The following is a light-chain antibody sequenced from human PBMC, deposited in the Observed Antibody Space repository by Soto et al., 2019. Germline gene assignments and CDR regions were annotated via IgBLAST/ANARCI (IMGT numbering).Light chain of an antibody. Sequence: EVVLTQSPGTLSLSPGERATLSCRTSQTVSSSYYLAWYQQKPGQAPRLLIYGASNRASGVPDRFSSGWSGTDFTFTISILKPEDFAVYYCQQYVTSPPGYTFGQGTELRIK. V-gene: IGKV3-20*01. J-gene: IGKJ2*01. CDR3: QQYVTSPPGYT. CDR1: QTVSSSYY. CDR2: GAS.